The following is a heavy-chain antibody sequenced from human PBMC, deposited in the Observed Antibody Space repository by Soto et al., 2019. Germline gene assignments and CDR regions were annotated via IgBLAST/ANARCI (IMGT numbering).Heavy chain of an antibody. CDR3: ARVYCSGGGCYSIDY. D-gene: IGHD2-15*01. CDR2: INPSGST. V-gene: IGHV1-46*03. J-gene: IGHJ4*02. Sequence: QVQLVQSGAEVKKPGASVKVSCKASGYTFTSYYMHWVRQAPGQGLEWMGIINPSGSTTYAQQFQGRVTMXXDXSXXTVYMELSSLRSEDTAVYYCARVYCSGGGCYSIDYWGQGTLVTVSS. CDR1: GYTFTSYY.